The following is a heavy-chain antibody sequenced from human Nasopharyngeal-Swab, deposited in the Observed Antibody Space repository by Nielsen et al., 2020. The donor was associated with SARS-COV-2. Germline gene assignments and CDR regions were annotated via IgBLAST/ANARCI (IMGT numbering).Heavy chain of an antibody. CDR3: ARDPPVGATTVFDY. CDR1: GFTFSSYS. V-gene: IGHV3-48*04. J-gene: IGHJ4*02. Sequence: GGSLRLSRAASGFTFSSYSMNWVRQAPGKGLEWVSYISSSSSTIYYADSVKGRFTISRDNAKNSLYLQMNSLRAEDTAVYYCARDPPVGATTVFDYWGQGTLVTVS. CDR2: ISSSSSTI. D-gene: IGHD1-26*01.